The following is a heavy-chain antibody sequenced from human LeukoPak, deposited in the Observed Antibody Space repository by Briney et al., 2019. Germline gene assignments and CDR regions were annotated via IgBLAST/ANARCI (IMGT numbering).Heavy chain of an antibody. Sequence: GGSLRLSCSASGFTFSSYSMHWVRQAPGKGLEYVSGISSNGGNTYYADSVKGRFIISRDNSKNTLFLQMSSLRLEDTAVYYCARDYGDWYFDYWGQGTLVTVSS. CDR1: GFTFSSYS. J-gene: IGHJ4*02. CDR2: ISSNGGNT. CDR3: ARDYGDWYFDY. D-gene: IGHD4-17*01. V-gene: IGHV3-64*04.